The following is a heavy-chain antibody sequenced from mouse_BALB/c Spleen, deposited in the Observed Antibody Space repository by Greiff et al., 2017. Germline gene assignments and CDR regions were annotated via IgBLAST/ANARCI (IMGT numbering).Heavy chain of an antibody. CDR1: GYAFSSYW. J-gene: IGHJ4*01. Sequence: QVQLQQSGAELVRPGSSVKISCKASGYAFSSYWMNWVKQRPEQGLEWIGRIDPYDSETHYNQKFKDKAILTVDKSSSTAYMQLSSLTSEDSAVYYCARYGNYSRYAMDYWGQGTSVTVSS. CDR2: IDPYDSET. V-gene: IGHV1-52*01. D-gene: IGHD2-1*01. CDR3: ARYGNYSRYAMDY.